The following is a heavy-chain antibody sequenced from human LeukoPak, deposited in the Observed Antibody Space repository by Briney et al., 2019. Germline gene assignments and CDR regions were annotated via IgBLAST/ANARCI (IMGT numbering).Heavy chain of an antibody. D-gene: IGHD2-2*01. J-gene: IGHJ4*02. V-gene: IGHV3-48*01. CDR2: ISSSLTTI. CDR1: GFTFSRYS. CDR3: ARDTFNTGWYAPLDS. Sequence: GGSLRLSCAASGFTFSRYSMNWVRQVPGKGLEWLSYISSSLTTIYYADSVKGRFTISRDNAKNSLYLQMNSLRAEDTGLYYCARDTFNTGWYAPLDSWGQGTLVTVSS.